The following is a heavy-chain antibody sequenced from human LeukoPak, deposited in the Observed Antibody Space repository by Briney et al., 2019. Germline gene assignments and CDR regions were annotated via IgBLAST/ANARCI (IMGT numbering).Heavy chain of an antibody. J-gene: IGHJ5*02. V-gene: IGHV6-1*01. CDR1: GDSVSSNSAA. CDR2: TYYRSKWYN. D-gene: IGHD6-13*01. CDR3: ARDAEGYSSSWYYWFDP. Sequence: SQTLSLTCAISGDSVSSNSAAWNWIKQSPSRGLEWLGRTYYRSKWYNDYAVSVKSRITINPDTSKNQFSLQLNPVTPEDTAVYYCARDAEGYSSSWYYWFDPWGQGTLVTVSS.